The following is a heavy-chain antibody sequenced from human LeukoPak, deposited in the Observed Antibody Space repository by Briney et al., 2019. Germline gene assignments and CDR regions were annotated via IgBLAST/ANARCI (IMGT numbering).Heavy chain of an antibody. CDR2: IYYSGST. V-gene: IGHV4-59*01. D-gene: IGHD4-23*01. CDR3: ARVGGGNSDWYYYYYMDV. CDR1: GGSISSYY. J-gene: IGHJ6*03. Sequence: PSETLSLTCTVSGGSISSYYWSWIRQPPGKGLEWIGYIYYSGSTNYNPSLKSRVTISVDTSKNQFSLKLSSVTAADTAVYYCARVGGGNSDWYYYYYMDVWGKGTTVTVSS.